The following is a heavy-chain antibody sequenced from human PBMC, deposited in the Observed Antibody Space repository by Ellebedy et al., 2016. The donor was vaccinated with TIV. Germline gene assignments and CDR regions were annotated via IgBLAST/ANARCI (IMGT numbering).Heavy chain of an antibody. CDR1: GFTFNTYA. CDR2: ISGSGGET. D-gene: IGHD6-13*01. Sequence: PGGSLRLSCAASGFTFNTYAMNWVRQAPGEGLEWVSGISGSGGETFYADSVKGRFSISRGSSKNTVDLQMNSLRVEDTAVYYCARDQGYSSSWLTDWGQGTLVTVSS. J-gene: IGHJ4*02. CDR3: ARDQGYSSSWLTD. V-gene: IGHV3-23*01.